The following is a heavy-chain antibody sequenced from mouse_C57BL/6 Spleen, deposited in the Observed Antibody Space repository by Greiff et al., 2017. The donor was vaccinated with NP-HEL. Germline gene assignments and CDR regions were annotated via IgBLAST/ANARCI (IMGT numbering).Heavy chain of an antibody. Sequence: VQLQQSGPGLVAPSQSLSITCTVSGFSLTSYGVHWVRQPPGKGLEWLVVIWSDGSTTYNSALKSRLSISKDNSKSQVFLKMNSLQTDDTAMYYCARQGNSNYGGVFDYWGQGTTLTVSS. CDR1: GFSLTSYG. V-gene: IGHV2-6-1*01. J-gene: IGHJ2*01. CDR2: IWSDGST. CDR3: ARQGNSNYGGVFDY. D-gene: IGHD2-5*01.